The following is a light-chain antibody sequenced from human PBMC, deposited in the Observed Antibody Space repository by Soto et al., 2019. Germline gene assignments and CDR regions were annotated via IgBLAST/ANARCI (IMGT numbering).Light chain of an antibody. CDR3: QQYNKWPPN. CDR1: QNIFSK. J-gene: IGKJ4*01. CDR2: GAS. V-gene: IGKV3-15*01. Sequence: EIVMTQFPATLSVSLGERATLSCRASQNIFSKLAWYQQKVGQTPRLLIFGASTRATGIPARFSGSESGTEFNLTISSLQSEDFEVYYCQQYNKWPPNFGGGTKVNI.